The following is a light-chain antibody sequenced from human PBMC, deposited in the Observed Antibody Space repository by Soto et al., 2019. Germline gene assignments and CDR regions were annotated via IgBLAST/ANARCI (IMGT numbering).Light chain of an antibody. CDR3: QKYYSVPFT. J-gene: IGKJ3*01. V-gene: IGKV1-27*01. Sequence: DIQMTQSPSSLSTSVGDRVTITCRASQGISKYLAWYQQKPGKVPKLLIYAASTLQSGVPSRFSGSGSGTDFTLTISSLQPEDVATYYCQKYYSVPFTFGPGTRVDIK. CDR2: AAS. CDR1: QGISKY.